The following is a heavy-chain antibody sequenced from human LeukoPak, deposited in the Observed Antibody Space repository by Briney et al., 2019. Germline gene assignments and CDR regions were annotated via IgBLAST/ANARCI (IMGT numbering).Heavy chain of an antibody. Sequence: ASVKVSCKATGDTSTNYAIVWVRQAPGQGLEWMGWIGASNGYTNYAQKLQGRVTLTTDTSTSTVYMHLRSLRPDDTAVYYCAREMGARAWFDPWGQGTLVTVSS. V-gene: IGHV1-18*01. J-gene: IGHJ5*02. D-gene: IGHD3-16*01. CDR1: GDTSTNYA. CDR2: IGASNGYT. CDR3: AREMGARAWFDP.